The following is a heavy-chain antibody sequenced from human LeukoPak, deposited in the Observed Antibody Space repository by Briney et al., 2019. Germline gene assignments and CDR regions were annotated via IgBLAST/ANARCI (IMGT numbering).Heavy chain of an antibody. J-gene: IGHJ4*02. Sequence: GGSLRLSCVASGFTFSDHSMIWIRQAPGKGLEWLSYITTRSSFTNYADSVKGRLTISRDNAKNSLYLQMNSLRAEDTAVYYCAREVTDGGSDYWGQGTLVTVSS. CDR1: GFTFSDHS. CDR3: AREVTDGGSDY. CDR2: ITTRSSFT. V-gene: IGHV3-11*06. D-gene: IGHD4-23*01.